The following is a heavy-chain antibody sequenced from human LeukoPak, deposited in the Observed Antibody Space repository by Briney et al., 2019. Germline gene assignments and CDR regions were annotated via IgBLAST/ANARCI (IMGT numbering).Heavy chain of an antibody. CDR1: GFTFSSYW. D-gene: IGHD6-13*01. V-gene: IGHV3-74*01. Sequence: GGSLRLSCAASGFTFSSYWMHWVRQAPGKGLVWVSRINSDGSSTSYADSVKGRFTISRDNSKNTLYLQMNSLRAEDTAVYYCAKEERSSQSYYFDYWGQGTLVTVSS. J-gene: IGHJ4*02. CDR2: INSDGSST. CDR3: AKEERSSQSYYFDY.